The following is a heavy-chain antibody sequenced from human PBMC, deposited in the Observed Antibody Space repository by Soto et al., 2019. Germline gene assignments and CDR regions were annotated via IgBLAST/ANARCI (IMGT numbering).Heavy chain of an antibody. J-gene: IGHJ4*02. Sequence: ESGGGVVQPGRSLRVSCAASGFTFRSSGMHWVRQAPGEGLEWVALISDDGSNTYYADSVKGRFTISRDNSKNTLYLQMNSLRVEDTAMYYCAKEGSRLNYYFDYWGQGTLVTVSS. D-gene: IGHD2-2*01. V-gene: IGHV3-30*18. CDR2: ISDDGSNT. CDR3: AKEGSRLNYYFDY. CDR1: GFTFRSSG.